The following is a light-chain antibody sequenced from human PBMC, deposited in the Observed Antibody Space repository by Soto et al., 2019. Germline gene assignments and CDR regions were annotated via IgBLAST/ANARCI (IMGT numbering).Light chain of an antibody. Sequence: EIVLTQSPGTLSLSPGERAALSCRASQSVSSSYLAWYQQTPGQAPRLLIYGSSSRATGIPDMFSGSGSGTDFTLTISRLKPEDFEVYYCQQYYSSPRYTFGQGTKLEIK. J-gene: IGKJ2*01. CDR2: GSS. CDR3: QQYYSSPRYT. CDR1: QSVSSSY. V-gene: IGKV3-20*01.